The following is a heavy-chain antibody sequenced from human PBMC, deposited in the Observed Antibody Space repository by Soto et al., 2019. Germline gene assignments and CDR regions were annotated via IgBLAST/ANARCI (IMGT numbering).Heavy chain of an antibody. V-gene: IGHV4-39*01. CDR2: IYYSGST. Sequence: QLQLQESGPGLVKPSETLSLTCTVSGGSISSSSYYWGWIRQPPGKGLEWIGSIYYSGSTYYNPSLKSRVTISVDTSKNQFSLKLSSVTAADTAVYYCARRYPDYYYYYMDVWGKGTTVTVSS. D-gene: IGHD3-16*02. CDR3: ARRYPDYYYYYMDV. J-gene: IGHJ6*03. CDR1: GGSISSSSYY.